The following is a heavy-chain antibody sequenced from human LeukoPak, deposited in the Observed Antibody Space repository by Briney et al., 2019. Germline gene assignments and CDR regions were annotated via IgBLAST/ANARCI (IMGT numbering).Heavy chain of an antibody. CDR3: ARVTYCGGDCNDAFDI. J-gene: IGHJ3*02. CDR2: ISYDGSNK. Sequence: PGGSLRLSCAASGFTFSSYAMHWVRQAPGKGLEWVAVISYDGSNKYYADSVKGRFTISRDNSKNTLYLQMNSLRSDDTAVYYCARVTYCGGDCNDAFDIWGQGTMVTVSS. V-gene: IGHV3-30-3*01. D-gene: IGHD2-21*02. CDR1: GFTFSSYA.